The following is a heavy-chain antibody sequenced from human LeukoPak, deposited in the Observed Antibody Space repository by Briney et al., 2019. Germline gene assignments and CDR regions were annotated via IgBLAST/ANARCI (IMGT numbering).Heavy chain of an antibody. D-gene: IGHD1-1*01. Sequence: ASVKVSCKASGYTFTSYGISWVRQAPGQGLEWMGRINPNSGGTNYAQKFQGRVTMTRDTSISTAYMELSRLRSDDTAVYYCARVQDNWNDGFDYWGQGTLVTVSS. CDR3: ARVQDNWNDGFDY. V-gene: IGHV1-2*06. CDR1: GYTFTSYG. J-gene: IGHJ4*02. CDR2: INPNSGGT.